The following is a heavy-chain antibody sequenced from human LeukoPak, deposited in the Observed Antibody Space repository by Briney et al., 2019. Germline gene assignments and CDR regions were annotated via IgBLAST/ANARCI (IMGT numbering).Heavy chain of an antibody. CDR2: ISSGSNTE. CDR1: GFTFSSYG. CDR3: ARDTVNGPFVISLDY. D-gene: IGHD2-8*01. V-gene: IGHV3-48*04. Sequence: PGGSLRLSCAASGFTFSSYGMHWVRQAPGKGLEWVSHISSGSNTEYYADSVRGRFTMARDNAKNSLFLQMNSLRAEDTAIYYCARDTVNGPFVISLDYWGQGALVTVSS. J-gene: IGHJ4*02.